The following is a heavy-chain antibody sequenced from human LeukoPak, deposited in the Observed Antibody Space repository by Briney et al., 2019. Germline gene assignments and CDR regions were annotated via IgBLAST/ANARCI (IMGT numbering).Heavy chain of an antibody. D-gene: IGHD2-2*01. J-gene: IGHJ2*01. CDR1: GGSISSGGYY. CDR2: IYYSGST. Sequence: SQTLSLTCTVSGGSISSGGYYWSWIRQHPGKGLEWIVYIYYSGSTYYNPSLKSRVTISVDTSKNQFSLKLSSVTAADTAVYYCAREAKGYCSSTSCFHRYFDLWGRGTLVTVSS. CDR3: AREAKGYCSSTSCFHRYFDL. V-gene: IGHV4-31*03.